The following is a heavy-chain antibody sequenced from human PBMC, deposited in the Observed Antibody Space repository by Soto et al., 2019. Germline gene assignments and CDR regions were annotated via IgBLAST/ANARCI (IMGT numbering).Heavy chain of an antibody. CDR2: ISAYNGNT. D-gene: IGHD3-3*01. CDR3: ARGTAGDFWSGYYSSTYMDV. CDR1: GYTFTSYG. Sequence: ASVKVSCKASGYTFTSYGISWVRQAPGQGLEWMGWISAYNGNTNYAQKLQGRVTMTRDTSISTAYMDLSRLRSDDTAVYYCARGTAGDFWSGYYSSTYMDVWGKGTTVTVSS. J-gene: IGHJ6*03. V-gene: IGHV1-18*01.